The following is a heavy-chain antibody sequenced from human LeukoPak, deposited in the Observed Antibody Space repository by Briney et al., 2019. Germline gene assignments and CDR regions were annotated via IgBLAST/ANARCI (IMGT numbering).Heavy chain of an antibody. D-gene: IGHD3-22*01. CDR3: ARQYTAYSYDSSGYNY. CDR2: IYPGDSDT. V-gene: IGHV5-51*01. CDR1: GYSFTSYW. Sequence: GRSLRLSCKGSGYSFTSYWIGWVRQMPGKGLEWMGIIYPGDSDTRYSPSFQGQVTISADKSISTAYLQWSSLKASDTAMYYCARQYTAYSYDSSGYNYWGQGTLVTVSS. J-gene: IGHJ4*02.